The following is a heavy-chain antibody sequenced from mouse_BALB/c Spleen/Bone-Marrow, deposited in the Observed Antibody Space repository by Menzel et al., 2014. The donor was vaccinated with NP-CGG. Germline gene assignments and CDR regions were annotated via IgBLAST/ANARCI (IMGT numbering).Heavy chain of an antibody. Sequence: EVKVVESGAGLVKPGASVKLSCTASGFNIKDTYMHWAKQRPEQGLEWIGRIDPANGNTKYDPKFQGKATITADTSSNTAYLQLSSLTSEDTAVYYCASYVYGYYFDYWGQGTTLTVSS. J-gene: IGHJ2*01. V-gene: IGHV14-3*02. CDR3: ASYVYGYYFDY. CDR2: IDPANGNT. CDR1: GFNIKDTY. D-gene: IGHD2-2*01.